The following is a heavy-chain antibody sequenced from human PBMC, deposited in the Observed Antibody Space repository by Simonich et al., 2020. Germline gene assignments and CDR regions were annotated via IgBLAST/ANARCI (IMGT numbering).Heavy chain of an antibody. CDR3: AREAGDLWYFDL. CDR2: SNSDGSST. CDR1: GFTFSSYW. V-gene: IGHV3-74*01. Sequence: EVQLVESGGGLVQPGGSLRLSFAASGFTFSSYWMHWVRQAPGKGLVGVSRSNSDGSSTSYADSVKGRFTISRDNAKNTLYLQMNSLRAEDTAVYYCAREAGDLWYFDLWGRGTLVTVSS. D-gene: IGHD7-27*01. J-gene: IGHJ2*01.